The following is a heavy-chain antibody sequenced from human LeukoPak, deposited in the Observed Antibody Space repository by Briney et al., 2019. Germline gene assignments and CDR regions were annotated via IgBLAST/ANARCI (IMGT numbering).Heavy chain of an antibody. CDR3: ARYRLAVAGILDY. CDR2: IIPIFGTA. D-gene: IGHD6-19*01. J-gene: IGHJ4*02. Sequence: SVKASCKASGGTFSSYAISWVRQAPGQGLEWMGGIIPIFGTANYAQKFQGRVTITADESTSTAYMELSSLRSEDTAVYYCARYRLAVAGILDYWGQGTLVTVSS. V-gene: IGHV1-69*13. CDR1: GGTFSSYA.